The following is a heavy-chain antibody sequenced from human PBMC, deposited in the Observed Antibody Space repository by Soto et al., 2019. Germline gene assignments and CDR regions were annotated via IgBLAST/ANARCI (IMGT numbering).Heavy chain of an antibody. Sequence: GASVNVSCKASGYTFTSYGISWVRQAPGQGLEWMGWISAYNGNTNYAQKLQGRVTMTTDTSTSTAYMELRSLRSDDTAVYYCAREDYDSRAKAFDIWGQGTMVTVSS. V-gene: IGHV1-18*01. CDR3: AREDYDSRAKAFDI. CDR1: GYTFTSYG. J-gene: IGHJ3*02. CDR2: ISAYNGNT. D-gene: IGHD3-22*01.